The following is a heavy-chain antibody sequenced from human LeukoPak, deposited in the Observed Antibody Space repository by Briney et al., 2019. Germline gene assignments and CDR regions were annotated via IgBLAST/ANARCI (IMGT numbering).Heavy chain of an antibody. D-gene: IGHD3-16*02. CDR2: INPSGGST. CDR1: GYTFTSYD. CDR3: AREGLSQDFDY. Sequence: ASVKVSCKASGYTFTSYDINWVRQAPGQGLEGMGIINPSGGSTSYAQKFQGRVTMTRDTSTSTVYMELSSLRSEDTAVYYCAREGLSQDFDYWGQGTLVTVSS. J-gene: IGHJ4*02. V-gene: IGHV1-46*01.